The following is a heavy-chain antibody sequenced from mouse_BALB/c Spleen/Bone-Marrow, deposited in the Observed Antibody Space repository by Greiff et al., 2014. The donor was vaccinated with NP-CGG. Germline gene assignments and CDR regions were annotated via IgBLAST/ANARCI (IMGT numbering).Heavy chain of an antibody. D-gene: IGHD2-14*01. J-gene: IGHJ3*01. Sequence: EVKLQESGPELEKPGASVKISCKASGYSFTGYNMNWVKQTNGKSLEWIGNIDPYYGGITYNQKSKDKATLTVDKSSSTAYMQLKSLTAEDSAVYYCARSIEYRPLTYWGQGTLVTVSA. CDR3: ARSIEYRPLTY. CDR1: GYSFTGYN. CDR2: IDPYYGGI. V-gene: IGHV1-39*01.